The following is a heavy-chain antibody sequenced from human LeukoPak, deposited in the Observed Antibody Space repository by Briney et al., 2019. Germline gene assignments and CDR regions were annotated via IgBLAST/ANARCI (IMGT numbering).Heavy chain of an antibody. J-gene: IGHJ4*02. CDR1: GFTLSNYW. D-gene: IGHD5-24*01. Sequence: GGSLRLSCAASGFTLSNYWMSWVRQAPGEGLECVAHIRQDGSEKYYVDSVKGRFTVSRDNTKNSLFLQMNSLRVEDTAVYYCVRGGGRDGYFYWGQGTLVTVSS. CDR2: IRQDGSEK. CDR3: VRGGGRDGYFY. V-gene: IGHV3-7*01.